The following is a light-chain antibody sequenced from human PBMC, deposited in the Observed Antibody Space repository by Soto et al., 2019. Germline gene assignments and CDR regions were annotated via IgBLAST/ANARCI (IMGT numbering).Light chain of an antibody. CDR2: EVR. CDR3: SAYTARSTLV. V-gene: IGLV2-14*01. Sequence: QSVLTQPASVSGSAGQSITISCSGTMRDVGAYNLFSWYQQHPGTAPKLIIYEVRNRPSGISSRFSGSRSGNTASLTISGLQSEDEGYYYCSAYTARSTLVFGGGTKLTVL. CDR1: MRDVGAYNL. J-gene: IGLJ3*02.